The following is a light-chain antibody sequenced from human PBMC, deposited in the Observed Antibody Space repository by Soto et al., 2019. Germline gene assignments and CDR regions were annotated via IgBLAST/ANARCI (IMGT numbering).Light chain of an antibody. CDR3: QQLKSYPHT. Sequence: DIQLTQSPSFLSASVGDRVTITCRASQGISSYLAWYQQKPGKAPKLLMYAASNLQSGVPSRFSGSGSGTEFTLTISSLQPEDFATYYCQQLKSYPHTFGQGTKVDIK. J-gene: IGKJ1*01. CDR1: QGISSY. V-gene: IGKV1-9*01. CDR2: AAS.